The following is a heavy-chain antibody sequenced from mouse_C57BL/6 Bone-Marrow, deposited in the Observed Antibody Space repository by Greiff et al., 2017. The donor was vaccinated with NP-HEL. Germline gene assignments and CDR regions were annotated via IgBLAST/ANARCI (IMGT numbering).Heavy chain of an antibody. CDR2: ISSGSSTI. V-gene: IGHV5-17*01. CDR3: ARPHYYGSFYYFDY. D-gene: IGHD1-1*01. J-gene: IGHJ2*01. CDR1: GFTFSDYG. Sequence: EVMLVESGGGLVKPGGSLKLSCAASGFTFSDYGMHWVRQAPEKGLEWVAYISSGSSTIYYADTVKGRFTISRDNAKNTLFLQMTSLRSEDTAMYYCARPHYYGSFYYFDYWGQGTTLTVSS.